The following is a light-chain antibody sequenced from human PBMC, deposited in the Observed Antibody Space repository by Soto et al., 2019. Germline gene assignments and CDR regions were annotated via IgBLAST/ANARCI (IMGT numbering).Light chain of an antibody. V-gene: IGKV1-39*01. CDR1: QSIRTY. CDR3: QQSYSTMAT. Sequence: DFQMTQSPSSLSASIGDRVTITCRASQSIRTYLNWYQQKPGKAPQLLIYAASRLQSGVPSRFSGSGSGTDFTLTICSLQPEDFATYYCQQSYSTMATFGQGTKVDIK. J-gene: IGKJ1*01. CDR2: AAS.